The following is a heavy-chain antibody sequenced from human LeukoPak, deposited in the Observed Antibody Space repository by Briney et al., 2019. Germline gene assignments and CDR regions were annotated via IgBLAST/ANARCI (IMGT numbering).Heavy chain of an antibody. V-gene: IGHV4-59*01. D-gene: IGHD6-6*01. CDR2: IYHSGST. Sequence: SETPSLTCTVSGASITTYYWTWIRQPPGKGLEWIGYIYHSGSTNYNPSLKSRVTISLDTSRNQLSLRLSSVTAADTAVYFCAREYSTSSEEDYFENWGQGALGTVSS. CDR1: GASITTYY. CDR3: AREYSTSSEEDYFEN. J-gene: IGHJ4*02.